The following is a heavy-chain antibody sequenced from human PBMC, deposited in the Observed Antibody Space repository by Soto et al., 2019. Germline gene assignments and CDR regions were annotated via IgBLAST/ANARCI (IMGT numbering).Heavy chain of an antibody. Sequence: QVQLVQSGAEVKKPGASVKVSCKASGYTFTGYYMHRVRQAPGQGLEWMGWINPNSGGTNYAQKFQGWVTMTRDTSISTAYMELSRLRSDDTAVYYCARVITGTPSGAFDIWGQGTMVTVSS. CDR3: ARVITGTPSGAFDI. CDR1: GYTFTGYY. V-gene: IGHV1-2*04. D-gene: IGHD1-20*01. J-gene: IGHJ3*02. CDR2: INPNSGGT.